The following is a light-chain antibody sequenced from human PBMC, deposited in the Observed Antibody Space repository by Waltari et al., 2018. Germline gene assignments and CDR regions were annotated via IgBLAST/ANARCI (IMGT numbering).Light chain of an antibody. CDR2: DAS. V-gene: IGKV3-11*01. CDR1: QSVSRY. J-gene: IGKJ4*01. CDR3: LQRSNWPLT. Sequence: EIVLTQSPGTLSLSPGERATLSCRASQSVSRYLVWYQQKPGQAPRLLIYDASTRATGIPDRFSGSGSGTDFSLTISRLEPEDFAVYSCLQRSNWPLTFGGGTKVDIK.